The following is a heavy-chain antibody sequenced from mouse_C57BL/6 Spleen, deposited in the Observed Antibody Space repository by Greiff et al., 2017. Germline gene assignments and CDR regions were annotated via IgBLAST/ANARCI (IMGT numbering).Heavy chain of an antibody. CDR1: GYSITSGYY. J-gene: IGHJ4*01. CDR2: ISYDGSN. Sequence: EVKLVESGPGLVKPSQSLSLTCSVTGYSITSGYYWNWIRQFPGNKLEWMGYISYDGSNNYNPSLKNRISITRDTSKNQFFLKLNSVTTEDTATYYCARDYSNYDAMDYWGQGTSVTVSS. V-gene: IGHV3-6*01. CDR3: ARDYSNYDAMDY. D-gene: IGHD2-5*01.